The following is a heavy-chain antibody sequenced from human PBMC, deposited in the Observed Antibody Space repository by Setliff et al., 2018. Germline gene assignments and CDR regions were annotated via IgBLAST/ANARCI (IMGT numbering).Heavy chain of an antibody. Sequence: SETLSLTCTVSGGSISSYYWSWIRQPAGKGLEWVGNIGHTGSINYNPSLKSRLTISRDTSKTQVSLKLNSVTATDTAVYYCARDLGHGGDSDYWGQGILVTVSS. CDR1: GGSISSYY. CDR2: IGHTGSI. V-gene: IGHV4-4*07. J-gene: IGHJ4*02. D-gene: IGHD2-21*02. CDR3: ARDLGHGGDSDY.